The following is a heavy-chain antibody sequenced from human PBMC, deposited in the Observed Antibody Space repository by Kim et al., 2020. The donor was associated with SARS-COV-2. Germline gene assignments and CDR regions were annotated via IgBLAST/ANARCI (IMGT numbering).Heavy chain of an antibody. CDR2: LAFSYSQ. Sequence: SGPTLVNPTQTLTLTCTFSGFSLSTRVLCFPLLLPPPLPALYFLSLLAFSYSQHSRTSLRSRLPISNAISKNQVFLTMTNMDPVDTATFYCARIRRDSSAFRKIDYWGRGTLVTVSS. D-gene: IGHD3-22*01. J-gene: IGHJ4*02. CDR1: GFSLSTRVLC. CDR3: ARIRRDSSAFRKIDY. V-gene: IGHV2-70*19.